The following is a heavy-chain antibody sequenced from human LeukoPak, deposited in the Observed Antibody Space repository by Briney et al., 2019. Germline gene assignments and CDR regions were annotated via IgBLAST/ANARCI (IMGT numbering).Heavy chain of an antibody. CDR2: INHSGST. CDR3: ARKEYSSSWFSS. J-gene: IGHJ5*01. Sequence: SETLSLTCAVYGGSFSGYYWSWIRQPPGKGLEWIGEINHSGSTNYNPSLKSRVTISVDTSKNQFSLKLSSVTAADTVVYYCARKEYSSSWFSSWGQGTLVTVSS. CDR1: GGSFSGYY. V-gene: IGHV4-34*01. D-gene: IGHD6-13*01.